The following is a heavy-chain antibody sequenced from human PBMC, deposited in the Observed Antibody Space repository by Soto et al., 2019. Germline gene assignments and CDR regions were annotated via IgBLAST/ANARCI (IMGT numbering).Heavy chain of an antibody. J-gene: IGHJ6*03. V-gene: IGHV3-7*01. Sequence: GGSLRLSWAASGFTFSSYWMSWVRQAPGKGLEWVANRKQDGSEKYYVDSVKGRFTISRDNAKNSLYLQMNSLRAEATAVYYCARAYSNYPYYYYYMDVWGKGTTVTVSS. D-gene: IGHD4-4*01. CDR3: ARAYSNYPYYYYYMDV. CDR2: RKQDGSEK. CDR1: GFTFSSYW.